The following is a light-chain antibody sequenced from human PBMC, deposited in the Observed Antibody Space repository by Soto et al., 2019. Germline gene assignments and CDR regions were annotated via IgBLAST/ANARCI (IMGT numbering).Light chain of an antibody. V-gene: IGKV1-39*01. CDR3: QQSYITPYT. J-gene: IGKJ2*01. CDR2: AAS. Sequence: DIQMTQSPSSLSASVGDTVTITCRASQSISVHLNWYQQKPGKVPKLLIYAASNLQSGVPSSFSGSGSETDFALTISSLQPEDFATYFCQQSYITPYTFGQGTKHQIK. CDR1: QSISVH.